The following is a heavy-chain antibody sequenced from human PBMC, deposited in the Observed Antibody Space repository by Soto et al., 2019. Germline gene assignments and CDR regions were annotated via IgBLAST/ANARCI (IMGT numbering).Heavy chain of an antibody. CDR2: INPILSMS. J-gene: IGHJ4*02. D-gene: IGHD3-10*01. Sequence: QVQLVQSGAEVKRPGSSVKVSCKASGDTFAFHSINWVRQAPGLGLEWMGRINPILSMSNYAQRFQGRVTMTADKSTSTAYMDLSSLRSEDTAIYYCATSYGSGYRAFDYWGQGALVTVSS. CDR1: GDTFAFHS. CDR3: ATSYGSGYRAFDY. V-gene: IGHV1-69*02.